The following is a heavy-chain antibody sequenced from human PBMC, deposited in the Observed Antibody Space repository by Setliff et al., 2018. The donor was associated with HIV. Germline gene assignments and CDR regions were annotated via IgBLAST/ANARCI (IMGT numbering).Heavy chain of an antibody. CDR2: INHSGST. Sequence: SETLSLTCAVYGGSFSGYYWSWIRQPPGKGLKWIGEINHSGSTNYNPSLKSRVTISVDTSKNQFSLKLSSVTAADTAVYYCARVAPYYGMDVLNDAFDIWGQGTMVTVSS. CDR1: GGSFSGYY. J-gene: IGHJ3*02. CDR3: ARVAPYYGMDVLNDAFDI. D-gene: IGHD4-17*01. V-gene: IGHV4-34*01.